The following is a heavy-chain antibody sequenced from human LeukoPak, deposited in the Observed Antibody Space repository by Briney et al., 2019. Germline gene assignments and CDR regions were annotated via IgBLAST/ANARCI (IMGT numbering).Heavy chain of an antibody. V-gene: IGHV1-69*05. CDR3: ASSRWLQSWGYFDY. D-gene: IGHD5-24*01. J-gene: IGHJ4*02. Sequence: ASVKVSCKASGGTFSSYAISWVRRAPGQGLEWMGGIIPIFGTANYAQKFRGRVTITTDESTSTAYMELSSLRSEDTAVYYCASSRWLQSWGYFDYWGQGTLVTVSS. CDR2: IIPIFGTA. CDR1: GGTFSSYA.